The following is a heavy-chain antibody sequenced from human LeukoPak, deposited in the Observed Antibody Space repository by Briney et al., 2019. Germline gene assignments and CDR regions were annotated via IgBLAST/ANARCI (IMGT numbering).Heavy chain of an antibody. CDR2: INSDGSST. CDR3: ARDPEEVVAATSYFDY. D-gene: IGHD2-15*01. V-gene: IGHV3-74*01. Sequence: PGGSLRLSCAASGFTFSSYWMHWVRQAPGKGLVWVSRINSDGSSTSYADSVKGQFTISRDNAKNTLYLQMNGLRAEDTAVYYCARDPEEVVAATSYFDYWGQGTLVTVSS. CDR1: GFTFSSYW. J-gene: IGHJ4*02.